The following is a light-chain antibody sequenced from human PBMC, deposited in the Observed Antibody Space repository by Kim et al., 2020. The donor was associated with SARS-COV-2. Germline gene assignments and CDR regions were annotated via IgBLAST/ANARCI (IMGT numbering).Light chain of an antibody. CDR1: QSISSW. CDR3: QQYNSYSTWT. J-gene: IGKJ1*01. CDR2: KAS. V-gene: IGKV1-5*03. Sequence: DIQMTQSPSTLSASVGDRVTITCRASQSISSWLAWYQQKPGKVPKLLIYKASSLESGVPSRFSGSGSGTEFTLTISSLQPDDFATYYCQQYNSYSTWTFGQGTKVDIK.